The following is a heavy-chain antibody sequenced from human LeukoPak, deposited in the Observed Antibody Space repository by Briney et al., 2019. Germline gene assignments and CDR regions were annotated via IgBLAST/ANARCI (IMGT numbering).Heavy chain of an antibody. Sequence: GESLKISFKGSGXSFTTYWISWVRQVPGKGLEWMGRIDPSDSYTNYSPSFQGHVTISADKSISTAYLQWISLKASDTAMYYCARRVGANELDYWGQGTLVTVSS. V-gene: IGHV5-10-1*01. CDR2: IDPSDSYT. J-gene: IGHJ4*02. CDR1: GXSFTTYW. CDR3: ARRVGANELDY. D-gene: IGHD1-26*01.